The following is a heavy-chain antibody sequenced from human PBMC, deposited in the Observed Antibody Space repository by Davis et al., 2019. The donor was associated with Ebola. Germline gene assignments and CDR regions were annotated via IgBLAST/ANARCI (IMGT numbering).Heavy chain of an antibody. Sequence: GESLKISCAASGFVFSSYVMSWVRRAPGKGLEWVSTLGTSADTYYADSVKGRFTISRDNAKNSLSLQMNSLRAEDTAVYYCAGGESGWDASDIWGRGTMVTVSS. CDR3: AGGESGWDASDI. V-gene: IGHV3-21*01. J-gene: IGHJ3*02. D-gene: IGHD6-19*01. CDR2: LGTSADT. CDR1: GFVFSSYV.